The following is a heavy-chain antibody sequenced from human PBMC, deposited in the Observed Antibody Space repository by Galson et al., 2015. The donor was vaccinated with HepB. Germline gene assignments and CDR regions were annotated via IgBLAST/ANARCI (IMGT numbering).Heavy chain of an antibody. CDR3: ARRRVGATVGPLFDY. V-gene: IGHV4-34*01. Sequence: SETLSLTCAVNGGSFSGYYWSWIRQPPGKGLEWIGEINHSGSTNYNPSLKSRVTISVDTSKNQFSLKLSSVTAADTAVYYCARRRVGATVGPLFDYWGQGTLVTVSS. CDR2: INHSGST. J-gene: IGHJ4*02. CDR1: GGSFSGYY. D-gene: IGHD1-26*01.